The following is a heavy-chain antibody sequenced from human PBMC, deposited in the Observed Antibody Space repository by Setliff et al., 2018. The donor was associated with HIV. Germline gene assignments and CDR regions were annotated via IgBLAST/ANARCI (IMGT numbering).Heavy chain of an antibody. J-gene: IGHJ4*02. CDR2: IYYSGST. Sequence: PSETLSLTCTVSGGFISSYYWSWIRQPPGKGLEWIGYIYYSGSTNYNPSLKSRVTISVDTSKNQFSLKLSSVTAADTAVYYCARHKSQPYYFDYWGQGTLVTVLL. V-gene: IGHV4-59*08. CDR3: ARHKSQPYYFDY. CDR1: GGFISSYY.